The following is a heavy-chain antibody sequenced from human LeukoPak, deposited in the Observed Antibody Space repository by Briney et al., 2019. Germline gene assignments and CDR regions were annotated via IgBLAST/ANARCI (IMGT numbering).Heavy chain of an antibody. J-gene: IGHJ3*02. CDR1: GGSISSGGYY. CDR3: ARDYVFAFDI. CDR2: IYYSGST. D-gene: IGHD3-10*02. Sequence: SETLSLTCTVSGGSISSGGYYWSWIRQHPGKGLEWIGYIYYSGSTYYNPSLKSRVTISVDTSKNQFSLKLSSVTAADTAVYYCARDYVFAFDIWGRGTMVTVSS. V-gene: IGHV4-31*03.